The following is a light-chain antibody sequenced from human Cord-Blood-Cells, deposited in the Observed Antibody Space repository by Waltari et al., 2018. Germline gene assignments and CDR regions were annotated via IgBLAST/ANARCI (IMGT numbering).Light chain of an antibody. CDR3: AAWDDSLNGWV. CDR1: SSNIGSNT. Sequence: QSVLTQPPSASGTPGQRVTISCSGSSSNIGSNTVHWYQQLPGTAPKLLIYSNSQRPAGFPDRSSGSKSGTSASLAISGLQSEDEADYYCAAWDDSLNGWVFGGGTKLTVL. CDR2: SNS. J-gene: IGLJ3*02. V-gene: IGLV1-44*01.